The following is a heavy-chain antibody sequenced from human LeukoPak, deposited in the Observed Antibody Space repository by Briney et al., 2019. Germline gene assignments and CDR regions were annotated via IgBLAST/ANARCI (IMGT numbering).Heavy chain of an antibody. CDR1: GFTFRSYA. CDR3: AKGRLGIDY. J-gene: IGHJ4*02. D-gene: IGHD1-26*01. CDR2: ISGGGGST. Sequence: GGSLRLSCAASGFTFRSYAMNWVRQAPGKGLEWVSSISGGGGSTYYVDSVKGRFTISRDNSKNTLYMEMNSLRAEDTAVYYCAKGRLGIDYWGQGTLVTVSS. V-gene: IGHV3-23*01.